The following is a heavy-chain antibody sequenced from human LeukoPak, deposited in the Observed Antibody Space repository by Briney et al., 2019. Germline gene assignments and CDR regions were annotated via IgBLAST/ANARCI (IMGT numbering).Heavy chain of an antibody. D-gene: IGHD1-26*01. CDR1: GFTFSSYG. Sequence: GSLRLSCAASGFTFSSYGIHWVRQAPGKGLEWLAFIRYDGSNKHYADSVRGRFTISRDNSRNTLYLEMNSLRAEDTAVYYCAKDPGGRFSDSYYYMDVWGKGTTVTVSS. CDR3: AKDPGGRFSDSYYYMDV. V-gene: IGHV3-30*02. J-gene: IGHJ6*03. CDR2: IRYDGSNK.